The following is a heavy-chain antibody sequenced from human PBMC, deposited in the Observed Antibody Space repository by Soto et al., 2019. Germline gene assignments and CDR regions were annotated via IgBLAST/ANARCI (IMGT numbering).Heavy chain of an antibody. Sequence: GASVKVSRKASGYTFTSYAMHWVRQAPGQRLEWMGWINAGNGNTKYSQKFQGRVTITRDTSTSTVYMDLRSLRSDDTAVYYCAREGGMPYYYYGLDVWGQGTTVTVSS. CDR1: GYTFTSYA. CDR3: AREGGMPYYYYGLDV. CDR2: INAGNGNT. V-gene: IGHV1-3*01. J-gene: IGHJ6*02. D-gene: IGHD3-16*01.